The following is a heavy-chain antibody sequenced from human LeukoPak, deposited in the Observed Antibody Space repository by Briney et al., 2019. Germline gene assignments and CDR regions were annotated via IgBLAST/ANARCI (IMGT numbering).Heavy chain of an antibody. J-gene: IGHJ3*02. CDR1: GFAFSNNW. CDR3: ASSDWYAAFDI. V-gene: IGHV3-74*01. CDR2: INSDGSST. D-gene: IGHD3-9*01. Sequence: GGSLRLSCAASGFAFSNNWMHWVRQAPGKGLLWVSRINSDGSSTSYADSVRARFTISRDNAKNTLYLQMNSLRAEDTALYYCASSDWYAAFDIWGQGTMVTVSS.